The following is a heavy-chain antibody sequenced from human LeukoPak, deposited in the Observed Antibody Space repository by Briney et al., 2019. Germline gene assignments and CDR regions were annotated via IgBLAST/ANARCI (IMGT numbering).Heavy chain of an antibody. CDR1: GGSISSSSYY. CDR3: ARLIRDDFTKAGDYLDS. J-gene: IGHJ4*02. V-gene: IGHV4-39*01. CDR2: IYYSGST. D-gene: IGHD3-10*01. Sequence: SETLSLTCTVSGGSISSSSYYWVWIRQPPGKGLEWIASIYYSGSTYYNPSLKSRVTISVETSKNQFSLNLRSVTAADTAVYYCARLIRDDFTKAGDYLDSWGQGTLVTVSS.